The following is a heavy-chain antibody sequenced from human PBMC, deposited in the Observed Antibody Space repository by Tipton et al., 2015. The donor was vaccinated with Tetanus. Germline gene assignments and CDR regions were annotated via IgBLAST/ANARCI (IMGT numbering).Heavy chain of an antibody. D-gene: IGHD1-20*01. CDR1: DGSFSAYY. Sequence: LRLSCDVYDGSFSAYYWTWIRQPPGKGLEWIGEINHTGSTNYNPSLRRRVTISIGTSNNQFSLKLNSVTAADTAVFYCARRRYTWNRGGFDMWGQGTMVTVSS. CDR2: INHTGST. V-gene: IGHV4-34*01. J-gene: IGHJ3*02. CDR3: ARRRYTWNRGGFDM.